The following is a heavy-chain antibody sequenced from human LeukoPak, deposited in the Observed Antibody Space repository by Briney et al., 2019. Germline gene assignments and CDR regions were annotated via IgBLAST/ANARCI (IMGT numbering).Heavy chain of an antibody. J-gene: IGHJ4*02. CDR1: GFTFSNAW. V-gene: IGHV3-15*07. Sequence: PGGSLRLSCAASGFTFSNAWMNWVRQAPGKGLEWFGRIKSKTDGGTTDYAAPVKGRFTISRDDSKNTLYLQMNSLKTEDTAVYYCTTEGHYYGSGCWDYWGQGTLVTVSS. D-gene: IGHD3-10*01. CDR2: IKSKTDGGTT. CDR3: TTEGHYYGSGCWDY.